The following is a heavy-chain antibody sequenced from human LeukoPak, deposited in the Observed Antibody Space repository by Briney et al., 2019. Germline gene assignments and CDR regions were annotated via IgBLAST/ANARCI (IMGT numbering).Heavy chain of an antibody. D-gene: IGHD4-17*01. J-gene: IGHJ4*02. Sequence: QAGGSLRLSCAASGFTFDDYGMHWVRQAPGKGLEWVAVISYDGSNKYYADSVKGRFTISRDNSKNTLYLQMNSLRAEDTAVYYCAKSDGDSIDYWGQGTLVTVSS. CDR1: GFTFDDYG. CDR3: AKSDGDSIDY. V-gene: IGHV3-30*18. CDR2: ISYDGSNK.